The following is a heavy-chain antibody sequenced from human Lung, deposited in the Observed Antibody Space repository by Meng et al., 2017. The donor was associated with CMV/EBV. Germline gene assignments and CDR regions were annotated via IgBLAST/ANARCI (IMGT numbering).Heavy chain of an antibody. Sequence: ASVKVSCKASGYTFTGYYMHWVRQAPGQGLEWMGWINPNSGGTNYAQKFQGRVTMTRDTSISKAYMELSRLRSDDTAVYYCARNGYCSSTRCYRYGMDVWGQGXTVTVSS. CDR2: INPNSGGT. CDR3: ARNGYCSSTRCYRYGMDV. V-gene: IGHV1-2*02. D-gene: IGHD2-2*01. CDR1: GYTFTGYY. J-gene: IGHJ6*01.